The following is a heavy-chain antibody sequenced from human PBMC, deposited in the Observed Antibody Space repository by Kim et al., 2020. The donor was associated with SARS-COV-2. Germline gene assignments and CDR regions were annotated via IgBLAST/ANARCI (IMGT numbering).Heavy chain of an antibody. CDR3: ASENY. Sequence: GGSLRLSCAASGFTFSSYGMHWVRQAPGKGLEWVAVISYDGSNKYYADSVKGRFTISRDNSKNTLYLQMNSLRAEDTAVYYCASENYWGQGTLVTVSS. J-gene: IGHJ4*02. CDR2: ISYDGSNK. CDR1: GFTFSSYG. V-gene: IGHV3-33*05.